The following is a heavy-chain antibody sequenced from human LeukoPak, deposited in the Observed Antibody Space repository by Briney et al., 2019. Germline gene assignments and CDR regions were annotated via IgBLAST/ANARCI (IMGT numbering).Heavy chain of an antibody. CDR1: GGSFSGYY. CDR2: INHSGST. Sequence: SETLSLTCAVYGGSFSGYYWSWIRQPPGKGLEWIGEINHSGSTNYNPSLKSRVTISVDTSKNQFSLKLSPVTAADTAVYYCARGLGGYYDSSGYYYDDAFDIWGQGTKVTVSS. D-gene: IGHD3-22*01. J-gene: IGHJ3*02. V-gene: IGHV4-34*01. CDR3: ARGLGGYYDSSGYYYDDAFDI.